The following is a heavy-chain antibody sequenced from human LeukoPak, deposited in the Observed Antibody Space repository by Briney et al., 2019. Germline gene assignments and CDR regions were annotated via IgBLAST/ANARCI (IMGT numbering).Heavy chain of an antibody. Sequence: SSETLSLTCAVYGGSFSGYYWSWIRQPPGKGLEWIGEINHSGSTNYNPSLKSRVTISVDTSKNQFSLKLSYVTAADTAVYYCARDPYYDILTVGFDYWGQGTLVTVSS. V-gene: IGHV4-34*01. CDR1: GGSFSGYY. CDR2: INHSGST. J-gene: IGHJ4*02. D-gene: IGHD3-9*01. CDR3: ARDPYYDILTVGFDY.